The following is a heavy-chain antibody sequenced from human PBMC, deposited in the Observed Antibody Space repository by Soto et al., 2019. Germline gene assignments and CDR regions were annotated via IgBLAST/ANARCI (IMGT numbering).Heavy chain of an antibody. CDR2: IYYSGST. Sequence: QLQLQESGPGLVKPSETLSLTCTVSGGSISSSSYYWGWIRQPPGKGLEWIGSIYYSGSTYYNPSLKSRVTISVDTSKNQFSLKLSSVTAADTAVYYCVRHATNTWIQLWLHWFDPWGQGTLVTVSS. CDR3: VRHATNTWIQLWLHWFDP. J-gene: IGHJ5*02. CDR1: GGSISSSSYY. D-gene: IGHD5-18*01. V-gene: IGHV4-39*01.